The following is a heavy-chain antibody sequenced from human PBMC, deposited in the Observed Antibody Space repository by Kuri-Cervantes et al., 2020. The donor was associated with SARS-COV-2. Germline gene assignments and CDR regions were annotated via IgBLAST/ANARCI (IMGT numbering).Heavy chain of an antibody. CDR3: AREPWGAFDI. D-gene: IGHD3-16*01. CDR2: IDYSENT. Sequence: GSLRLSCTVSGGSISSSSNFWAWIRQPPGKGLEWIGNIDYSENTYYNPSLMTRVTISVDTSKNQFSLRVNSLTAADTALYYCAREPWGAFDIWGQGTMDTVSS. CDR1: GGSISSSSNF. V-gene: IGHV4-39*02. J-gene: IGHJ3*02.